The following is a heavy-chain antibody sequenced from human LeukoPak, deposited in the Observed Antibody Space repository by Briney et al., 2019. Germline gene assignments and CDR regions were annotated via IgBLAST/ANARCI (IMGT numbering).Heavy chain of an antibody. CDR3: ARFKSGGWSYFDS. V-gene: IGHV4-61*01. Sequence: NPSETLSLTCTVSGASLTNPTYYQWSWIRQAPGKGLELIGSLYSTESPKFNPSLRSRVTMSLDTSKNQFSLKLSSVTAEDSAVCYCARFKSGGWSYFDSWGQGTPVTVSS. J-gene: IGHJ4*02. CDR2: LYSTESP. D-gene: IGHD4-23*01. CDR1: GASLTNPTYY.